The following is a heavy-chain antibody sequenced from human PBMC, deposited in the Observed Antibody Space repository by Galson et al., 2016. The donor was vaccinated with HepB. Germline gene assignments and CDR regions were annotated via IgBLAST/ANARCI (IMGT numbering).Heavy chain of an antibody. CDR3: ETQKLALDSAY. Sequence: SLRLSCAASGFTFSNYAMAWVRQVPGRGLQWVSTISGNGGTTYFADSVKGRFTLSRDNSKNTLYLQMNRLRAEDTAIYYCETQKLALDSAYWGQGTLVSVSA. V-gene: IGHV3-23*01. CDR2: ISGNGGTT. D-gene: IGHD6-6*01. J-gene: IGHJ4*02. CDR1: GFTFSNYA.